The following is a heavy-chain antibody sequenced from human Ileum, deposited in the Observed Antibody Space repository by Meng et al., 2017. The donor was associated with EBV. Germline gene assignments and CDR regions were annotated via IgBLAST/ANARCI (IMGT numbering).Heavy chain of an antibody. CDR3: ASGRDYAWHS. CDR2: IYHSGST. Sequence: QGQQQWSGPGLGKPSATLSPTCAVSGYSISRNNWWSWVRQPPGKGLEWIGEIYHSGSTNYNPSFKSRVTMSVDKSKNQISLNLSSVTAADTAVYYCASGRDYAWHSWGRGTLVTVFS. CDR1: GYSISRNNW. D-gene: IGHD4-17*01. J-gene: IGHJ4*02. V-gene: IGHV4-4*02.